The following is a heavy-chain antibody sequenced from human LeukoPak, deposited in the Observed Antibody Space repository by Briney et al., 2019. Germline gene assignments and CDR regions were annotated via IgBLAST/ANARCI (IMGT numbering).Heavy chain of an antibody. CDR1: GASISGTNYY. CDR3: ARHPGYSSGLY. Sequence: SSETLSLTCGVSGASISGTNYYWGWIRQPPEKGLEWIGSIYYSGSTYYNPSLKSRVTISLDTSKNQFSLNLNSVTAADTAVYYCARHPGYSSGLYWGQGAQVTVSS. V-gene: IGHV4-39*01. D-gene: IGHD6-19*01. CDR2: IYYSGST. J-gene: IGHJ4*02.